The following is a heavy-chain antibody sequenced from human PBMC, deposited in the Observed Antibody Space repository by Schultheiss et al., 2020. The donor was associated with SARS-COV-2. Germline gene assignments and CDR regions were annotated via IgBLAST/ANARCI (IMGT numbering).Heavy chain of an antibody. V-gene: IGHV3-30*18. CDR3: AKAAFRTMIVVVIIERAGYFDY. CDR2: ISYDGSNK. Sequence: GGSLRLSCAASGFTFSSYGMHWVRQAPGKGLEWVAVISYDGSNKYYADSVKGRFTISRDNSKNTLYLQMNSLRAEDTAVYYCAKAAFRTMIVVVIIERAGYFDYWGQGTLVTVSS. J-gene: IGHJ4*02. D-gene: IGHD3-22*01. CDR1: GFTFSSYG.